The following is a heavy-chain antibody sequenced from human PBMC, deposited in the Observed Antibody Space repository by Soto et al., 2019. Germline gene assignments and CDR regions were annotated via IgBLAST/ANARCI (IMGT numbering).Heavy chain of an antibody. D-gene: IGHD3-22*01. CDR3: ASPYYYDSSGSAFDI. V-gene: IGHV1-8*01. J-gene: IGHJ3*02. Sequence: ASVKVSCKASGYTFTSYDINWVRQTAGQGLEWMGWMSPKTANTGYAQKFQGRVTMTRTTSISTAYMELRSLRSDDTAVYYCASPYYYDSSGSAFDIWGQGTMVTVSS. CDR1: GYTFTSYD. CDR2: MSPKTANT.